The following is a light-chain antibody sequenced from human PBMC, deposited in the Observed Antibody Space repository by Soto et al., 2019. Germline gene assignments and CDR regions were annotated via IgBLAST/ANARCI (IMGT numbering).Light chain of an antibody. CDR1: RGISSY. J-gene: IGKJ5*01. V-gene: IGKV1-9*01. Sequence: IPLDQSPSSLCASVGDIVAISCQASRGISSYLAWYKQKPGKDPNLLVYSEYTLQSGVTSRFSGSGSGQDFNLNISSLQPEDSATYFCQQLNSYPQTVGPVTRLDIK. CDR2: SEY. CDR3: QQLNSYPQT.